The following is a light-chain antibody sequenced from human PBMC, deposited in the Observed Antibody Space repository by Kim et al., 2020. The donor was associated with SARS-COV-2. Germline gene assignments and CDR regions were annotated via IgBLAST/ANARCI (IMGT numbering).Light chain of an antibody. Sequence: PGQRVTFSCSGTSSNIGNNYVSWYQQLPGTAPKLLIYANDKRSSGIPDRFSGSKSGASATLVITGLQTGDEADYYCGTWDSSLSGVFGGGTQLTVL. CDR3: GTWDSSLSGV. V-gene: IGLV1-51*01. J-gene: IGLJ7*01. CDR2: AND. CDR1: SSNIGNNY.